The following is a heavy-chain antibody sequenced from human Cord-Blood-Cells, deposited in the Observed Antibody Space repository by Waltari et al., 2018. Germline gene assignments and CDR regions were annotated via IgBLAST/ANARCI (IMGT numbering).Heavy chain of an antibody. D-gene: IGHD6-6*01. CDR1: GFTFSSYA. J-gene: IGHJ1*01. V-gene: IGHV3-23*01. CDR3: AKVQIYSSSSEYFQH. Sequence: EVQLLESGGGLVQPGGSLRLSCAASGFTFSSYAMSWVRQAPGKGLEWVSASSGSGGSTYYADSVKGRFTISRDNSKNTLYLQMNSLRAEDTAVYYCAKVQIYSSSSEYFQHWGQGTLVTVSS. CDR2: SSGSGGST.